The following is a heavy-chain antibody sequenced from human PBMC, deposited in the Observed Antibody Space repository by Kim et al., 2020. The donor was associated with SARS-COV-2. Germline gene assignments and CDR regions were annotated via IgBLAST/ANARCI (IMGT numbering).Heavy chain of an antibody. Sequence: GGSLRLSCAASGFTFSSYDMHWVRQATGKGLEWVSAIGTAGDTYYPGSVKGRFTISRENAKNSLYLQMNSLRAGDTAVYYCARGIGQQLFDPWGQGTLVTVSS. V-gene: IGHV3-13*04. CDR2: IGTAGDT. J-gene: IGHJ5*02. D-gene: IGHD6-13*01. CDR1: GFTFSSYD. CDR3: ARGIGQQLFDP.